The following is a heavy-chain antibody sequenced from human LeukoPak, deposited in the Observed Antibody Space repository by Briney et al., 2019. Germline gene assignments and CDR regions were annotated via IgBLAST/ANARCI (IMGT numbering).Heavy chain of an antibody. D-gene: IGHD3-10*01. CDR1: GGSFSGYY. Sequence: SETLSLTCAVDGGSFSGYYWSWVRQPPGKGPEWIGEINHRGSTNYNPSLKSRVTISVDTSKNQFSLKLNSVTAADTAVYYCARHTVSRVGGDFDYWGQGALVTVSS. J-gene: IGHJ4*02. CDR3: ARHTVSRVGGDFDY. V-gene: IGHV4-34*01. CDR2: INHRGST.